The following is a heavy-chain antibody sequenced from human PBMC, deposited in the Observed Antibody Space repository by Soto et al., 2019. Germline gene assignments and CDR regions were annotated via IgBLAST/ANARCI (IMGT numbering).Heavy chain of an antibody. CDR1: GYTLTRYA. J-gene: IGHJ4*02. CDR2: INAGNGNT. V-gene: IGHV1-3*01. CDR3: ARDYYYDSSVSFDY. Sequence: GASVKVSCKASGYTLTRYAMHWLRQAPGQRLEWMGWINAGNGNTKYSQKLQGRVTITRDTSASTAYMELSSLRSEDTAVYYCARDYYYDSSVSFDYWGQGTLVTVSS. D-gene: IGHD3-22*01.